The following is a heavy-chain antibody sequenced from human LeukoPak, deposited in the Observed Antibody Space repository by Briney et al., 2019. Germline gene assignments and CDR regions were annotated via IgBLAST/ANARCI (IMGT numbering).Heavy chain of an antibody. V-gene: IGHV4-39*07. D-gene: IGHD1-20*01. Sequence: SETLSLTCAVSGGSISSTNYYWGWIRQPPGKGLEWIGTIYYSGSTYYNPSLESRVTISVDTSKNQFSLKLSSVTAADTAVYYCARRINNWLPGAFDIWGQGTMVTVSS. J-gene: IGHJ3*02. CDR2: IYYSGST. CDR1: GGSISSTNYY. CDR3: ARRINNWLPGAFDI.